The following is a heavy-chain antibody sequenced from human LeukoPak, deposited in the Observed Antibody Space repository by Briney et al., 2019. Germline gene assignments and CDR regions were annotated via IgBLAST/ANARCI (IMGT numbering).Heavy chain of an antibody. Sequence: VASVKVSCKASGYTFTGYYMHWVRQAPGQVLEWMGWINPNSGGTNYAQKFQGRVTMTRDTSISTAYMELSRLRSDDTAVYYCATSDIVVVPAASNPDYWGQGTLVTVSS. D-gene: IGHD2-2*01. CDR2: INPNSGGT. J-gene: IGHJ4*02. CDR1: GYTFTGYY. V-gene: IGHV1-2*02. CDR3: ATSDIVVVPAASNPDY.